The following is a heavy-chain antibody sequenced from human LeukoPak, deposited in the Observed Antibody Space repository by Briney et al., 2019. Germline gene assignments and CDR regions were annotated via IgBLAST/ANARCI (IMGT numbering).Heavy chain of an antibody. CDR2: ISAYNGNT. CDR3: ARASSITGTQGDAFDI. J-gene: IGHJ3*02. CDR1: GYTFTSYG. Sequence: ASVKVSCKASGYTFTSYGISWVRQAPGQGLEWMGWISAYNGNTNYAQKLQGRVTMTTDTSTSTAYMELRSLRSEDTAVYYCARASSITGTQGDAFDIWGQGTMVTVSS. V-gene: IGHV1-18*01. D-gene: IGHD1-7*01.